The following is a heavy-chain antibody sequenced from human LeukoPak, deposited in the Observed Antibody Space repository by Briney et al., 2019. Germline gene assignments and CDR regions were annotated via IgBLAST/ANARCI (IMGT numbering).Heavy chain of an antibody. J-gene: IGHJ5*02. CDR2: IYYSGST. V-gene: IGHV4-59*01. CDR3: ARGGYYGSGNDFRFDP. Sequence: SETLSLTCTVSGGSISSYYWSWIRQPPGRGREWMGHIYYSGSTNYKPSLKSRVTISVDTSKNQFSLKLSSVTAADTAVYYCARGGYYGSGNDFRFDPWGQGTLVTVSS. D-gene: IGHD3-10*01. CDR1: GGSISSYY.